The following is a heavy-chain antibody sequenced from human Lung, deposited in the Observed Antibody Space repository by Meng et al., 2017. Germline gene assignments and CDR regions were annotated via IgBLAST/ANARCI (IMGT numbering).Heavy chain of an antibody. CDR1: GDSMSSSAYY. CDR3: ARGDTSKEFDY. V-gene: IGHV4-30-4*01. Sequence: QVQMQESGPGRVKPSQTLSLTCPVTGDSMSSSAYYWSWIRQLPGKGLEWIGYISYSGSTYYSPSLKSRVSISVDTSKKYFSLRLTSVTAADTAVYYCARGDTSKEFDYWGQGTLVTVSS. CDR2: ISYSGST. J-gene: IGHJ4*02. D-gene: IGHD5-18*01.